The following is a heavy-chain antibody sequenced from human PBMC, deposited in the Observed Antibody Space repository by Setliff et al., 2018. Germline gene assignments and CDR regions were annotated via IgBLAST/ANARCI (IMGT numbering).Heavy chain of an antibody. CDR3: ASIDWGENFYNTDV. CDR1: GFVFGTYG. CDR2: ISYDGTYK. Sequence: PGESLKISCAASGFVFGTYGMHWVRQAPGKGLEWVAVISYDGTYKNFVDSVKARFTISRDNAKNTLYLQMNSLRGEDTAVYFCASIDWGENFYNTDVWGKGTTVTVSS. J-gene: IGHJ6*03. V-gene: IGHV3-33*03. D-gene: IGHD7-27*01.